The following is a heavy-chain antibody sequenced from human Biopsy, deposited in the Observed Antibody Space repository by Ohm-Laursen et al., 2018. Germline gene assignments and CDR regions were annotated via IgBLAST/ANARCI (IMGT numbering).Heavy chain of an antibody. CDR2: ISGSGGRT. Sequence: SLRLSCAASGFTFSNYAMSWVRQAPGKGLEWVSGISGSGGRTYHAESMKGRFTISRDNSKKTVYLQMKSLRAEDTAVYYCAKEVFSAVGTSGFDPWGQGTLVTVSS. V-gene: IGHV3-23*01. J-gene: IGHJ5*02. CDR1: GFTFSNYA. CDR3: AKEVFSAVGTSGFDP. D-gene: IGHD1/OR15-1a*01.